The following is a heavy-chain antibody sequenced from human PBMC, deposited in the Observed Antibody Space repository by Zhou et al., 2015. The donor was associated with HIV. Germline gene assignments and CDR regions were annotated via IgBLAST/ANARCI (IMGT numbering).Heavy chain of an antibody. CDR3: ARATRSEAWELLGWN. CDR1: GYTFTSYY. CDR2: INPSGGST. D-gene: IGHD1-26*01. V-gene: IGHV1-46*01. Sequence: QVQLVQSGAEVKKPGASVKVSCKASGYTFTSYYMHWVRQAPGQGLEWMGIINPSGGSTSYAQKFQGRVTMTRDTSTSTVYMELSSLRSEDTAVYYCARATRSEAWELLGWNWGQGTLVTVSS. J-gene: IGHJ4*02.